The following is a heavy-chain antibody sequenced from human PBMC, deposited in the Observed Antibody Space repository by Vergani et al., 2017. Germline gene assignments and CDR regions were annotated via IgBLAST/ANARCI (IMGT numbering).Heavy chain of an antibody. CDR2: ISSSSSYI. Sequence: EVQLVESGGGLVQPGGSLRLSCAASGFTFSSYSMNWVRQAPGKGLEWVSSISSSSSYIYYADSVKGRFTISRDNAKNSLYLQMNSLRAEDTAVYYCARDFSSGPYYYGMDVWGQGTTVTVSS. V-gene: IGHV3-21*01. CDR3: ARDFSSGPYYYGMDV. J-gene: IGHJ6*02. CDR1: GFTFSSYS. D-gene: IGHD6-19*01.